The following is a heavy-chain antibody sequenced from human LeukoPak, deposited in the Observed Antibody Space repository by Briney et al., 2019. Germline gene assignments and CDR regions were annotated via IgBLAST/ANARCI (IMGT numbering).Heavy chain of an antibody. V-gene: IGHV3-73*01. J-gene: IGHJ4*02. CDR3: TRHPTDSSGYPGGAYY. Sequence: GGSLRLSCAASGFTFSGSAMHWVRKASGKGLEWVGRIRSKANSYATAYAASVKGRFTISRDDSKNTAYLQMNSLKTEDTAVYYCTRHPTDSSGYPGGAYYWGQGTLVTVSS. D-gene: IGHD3-22*01. CDR1: GFTFSGSA. CDR2: IRSKANSYAT.